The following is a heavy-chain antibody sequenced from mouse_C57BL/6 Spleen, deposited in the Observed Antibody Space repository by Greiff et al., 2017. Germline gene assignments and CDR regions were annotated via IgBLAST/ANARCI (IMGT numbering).Heavy chain of an antibody. CDR3: ARLPYAYGSSDDC. CDR2: IYPGSGDT. V-gene: IGHV1-80*01. J-gene: IGHJ2*01. Sequence: VKLQESGAELVKPGASVKISCKASGYAFSSYWMNWVKQRPGQGLEWIGQIYPGSGDTNYNGKFKGKATLTADKSSSTAYMQLSSLTSEESAVYFCARLPYAYGSSDDCWGQGTTLTVSS. D-gene: IGHD1-1*01. CDR1: GYAFSSYW.